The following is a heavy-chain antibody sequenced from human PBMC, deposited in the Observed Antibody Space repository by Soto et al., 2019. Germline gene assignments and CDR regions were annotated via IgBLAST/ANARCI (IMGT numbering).Heavy chain of an antibody. CDR3: ARDGAVAGYLNFDY. CDR1: GYTFTSYG. J-gene: IGHJ4*02. Sequence: QVQLVQSGAEVKKPGASVKVSCKASGYTFTSYGLHWVRQAPGQRLEWMGWINAGNGNTKYSQKFQGRVTITRDTSVSRAYVALTSLRSEDTAVYYCARDGAVAGYLNFDYWGQGTLVTVSS. D-gene: IGHD6-19*01. V-gene: IGHV1-3*01. CDR2: INAGNGNT.